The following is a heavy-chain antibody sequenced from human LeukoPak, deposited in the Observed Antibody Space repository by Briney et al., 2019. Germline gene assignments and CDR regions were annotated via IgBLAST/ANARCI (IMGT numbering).Heavy chain of an antibody. CDR2: IKPGGIT. D-gene: IGHD3-10*01. J-gene: IGHJ4*02. Sequence: SETLSLACTVSSGSLSNYFWSWIRLAPGKGLEWIGEIKPGGITNYNPSLKSRVTISLDTSKNQLSLKLISATAADTAMYYCVRGFSGVVGEYWGQGTLVTVSS. CDR3: VRGFSGVVGEY. CDR1: SGSLSNYF. V-gene: IGHV4-34*01.